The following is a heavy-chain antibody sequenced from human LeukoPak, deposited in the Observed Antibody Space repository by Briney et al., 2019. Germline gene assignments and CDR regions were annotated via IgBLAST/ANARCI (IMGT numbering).Heavy chain of an antibody. CDR2: ISYDGSNK. Sequence: GGSLRLSCAASGLTFSSYAMHWVRQAPGQGMEWVAVISYDGSNKYYADSVKGRFTISRDNSKNTLYLQMYSLRAEDTAVYYCARDPQAAAGSLATYGMDVWGQGTTVTVSS. V-gene: IGHV3-30*04. J-gene: IGHJ6*02. D-gene: IGHD6-13*01. CDR1: GLTFSSYA. CDR3: ARDPQAAAGSLATYGMDV.